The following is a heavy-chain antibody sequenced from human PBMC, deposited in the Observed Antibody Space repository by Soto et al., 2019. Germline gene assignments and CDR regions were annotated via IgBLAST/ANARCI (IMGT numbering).Heavy chain of an antibody. CDR3: ANGLRSSDYDFWSGYFRFDP. CDR1: GFTLCGYA. CDR2: ISWNSGSI. D-gene: IGHD3-3*01. V-gene: IGHV3-9*01. J-gene: IGHJ5*02. Sequence: GGSPRLPCAPSGFTLCGYAMYSGRPAPGEGLGLVSGISWNSGSIGYADSVKGRFTISRDNAKNSLYLQMNSLRAEDTALYYCANGLRSSDYDFWSGYFRFDPWGQGTLVTVSS.